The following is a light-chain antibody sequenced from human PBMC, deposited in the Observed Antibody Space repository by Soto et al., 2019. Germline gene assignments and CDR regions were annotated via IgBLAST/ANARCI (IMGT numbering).Light chain of an antibody. Sequence: EIVFTQSPATLSSSPGETATLSCRASQYVGTRLAWYQHKPGQAPRLLIYGASTRATGIPARFSGSGSGTEFTLTISSLQSEDFAVYYCQQYNNWPLTFGQGTKVDIK. V-gene: IGKV3-15*01. CDR2: GAS. CDR3: QQYNNWPLT. CDR1: QYVGTR. J-gene: IGKJ1*01.